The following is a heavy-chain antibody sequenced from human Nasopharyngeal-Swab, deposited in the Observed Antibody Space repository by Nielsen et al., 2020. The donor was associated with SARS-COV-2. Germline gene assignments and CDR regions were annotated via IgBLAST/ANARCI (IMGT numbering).Heavy chain of an antibody. CDR1: GGSISSSRSY. V-gene: IGHV4-39*07. J-gene: IGHJ4*02. CDR2: INHSGDT. D-gene: IGHD6-19*01. Sequence: SETLSLTCTVSGGSISSSRSYWGWIRQPPGKGLEWIGEINHSGDTNYNPSLKSRVTISLDTSKNQFSLKVSSVTAADTTVYYCARSYSSGWYRTIIDSWGQGTLVTVSS. CDR3: ARSYSSGWYRTIIDS.